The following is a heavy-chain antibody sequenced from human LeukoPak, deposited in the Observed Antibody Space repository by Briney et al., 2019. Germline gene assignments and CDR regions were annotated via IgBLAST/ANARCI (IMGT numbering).Heavy chain of an antibody. D-gene: IGHD6-13*01. CDR3: ARDMEPSDSNNWFLGEDY. CDR2: INPNNGDT. J-gene: IGHJ4*02. CDR1: GYTFTGYY. V-gene: IGHV1-2*02. Sequence: ASVKVSCKASGYTFTGYYMHWVRQAPGQGLEWMGWINPNNGDTKYAQNFQGRVTMTRDTSISTSYMELIRLRSDDTAVYYCARDMEPSDSNNWFLGEDYWGQGTLVTVSS.